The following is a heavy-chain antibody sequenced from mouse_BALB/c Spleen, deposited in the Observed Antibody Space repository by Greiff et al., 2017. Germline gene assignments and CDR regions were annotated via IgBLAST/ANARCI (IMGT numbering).Heavy chain of an antibody. V-gene: IGHV7-3*02. J-gene: IGHJ3*01. Sequence: EVKLVESGGGLVQPGGSLRLSCATSGFTFTDYYMSWVRQPPGKALEWLGFIRNKANGYTTEYSASVKGRFTISRDNSQSILYLQMNTLRAEDSATYYCARDGGYLAWFAYWGQGTLVTVSA. CDR1: GFTFTDYY. D-gene: IGHD2-3*01. CDR2: IRNKANGYTT. CDR3: ARDGGYLAWFAY.